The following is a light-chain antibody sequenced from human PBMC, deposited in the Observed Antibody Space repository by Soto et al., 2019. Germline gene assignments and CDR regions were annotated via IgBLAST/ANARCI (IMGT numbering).Light chain of an antibody. CDR1: SSDVGGYNY. CDR2: DVT. J-gene: IGLJ1*01. CDR3: RSYTSSSPPFV. Sequence: QSALTQPASVSGSPGQSITISCTGTSSDVGGYNYVSWYQQHPGKAPKLIIYDVTNRPSGVSDRFSGSKSGNTASLTISGLQAEDGTDYYCRSYTSSSPPFVFGTGTKLTVL. V-gene: IGLV2-14*03.